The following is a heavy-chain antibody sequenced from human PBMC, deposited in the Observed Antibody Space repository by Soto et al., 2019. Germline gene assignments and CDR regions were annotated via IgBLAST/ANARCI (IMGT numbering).Heavy chain of an antibody. D-gene: IGHD3-10*01. CDR1: GYTFTSYG. J-gene: IGHJ4*02. CDR2: ISAYNGNT. Sequence: ASVKVSCKASGYTFTSYGISWVRQAPGQGLEWMGWISAYNGNTNYAQKLQGRVTMTTDTSTSTAYMELRSLRSDDTAVYYCAREIEGPPPKTHRFLDYWGQGTLVTVSS. CDR3: AREIEGPPPKTHRFLDY. V-gene: IGHV1-18*04.